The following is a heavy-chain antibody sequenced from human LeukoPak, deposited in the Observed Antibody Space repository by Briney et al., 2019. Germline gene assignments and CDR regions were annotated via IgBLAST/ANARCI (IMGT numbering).Heavy chain of an antibody. CDR2: INWNGGST. D-gene: IGHD2-2*03. Sequence: GGSLRLSCAASGFTFDDYGMSWVCQAPGKGLEWVSGINWNGGSTGYADSVKGRFTISRDNAKNSLYLQMNSLRAEDTAVYYCARGGDGYCSSTSCYSAPEYYYYYMDVWGKGTTVTISS. J-gene: IGHJ6*03. V-gene: IGHV3-20*04. CDR3: ARGGDGYCSSTSCYSAPEYYYYYMDV. CDR1: GFTFDDYG.